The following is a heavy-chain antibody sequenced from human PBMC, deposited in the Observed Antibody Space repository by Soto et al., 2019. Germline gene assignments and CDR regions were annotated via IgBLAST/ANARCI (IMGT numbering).Heavy chain of an antibody. J-gene: IGHJ4*02. D-gene: IGHD3-3*01. CDR2: MSGNGGSA. CDR3: AKGSIFGVENIYDY. V-gene: IGHV3-23*01. Sequence: EVQLLESGGGLLQPGGSLRLSCAASGFTFSSYAMSWVRQAPGKGLEWVSGMSGNGGSAYYADSGKGRFTISRDNSKKTLYLQMNSLRAEDTAVYYCAKGSIFGVENIYDYWGQGTLVNVSS. CDR1: GFTFSSYA.